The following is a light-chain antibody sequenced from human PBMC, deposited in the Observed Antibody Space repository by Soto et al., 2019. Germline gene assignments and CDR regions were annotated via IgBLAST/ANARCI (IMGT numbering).Light chain of an antibody. CDR1: QSVSSSY. V-gene: IGKV3-20*01. CDR3: HHYVTSLTT. CDR2: GAS. Sequence: EIVLTQSPGTLSLSPGERATLSCRASQSVSSSYLAWYQQKPGQAPRLLIFGASIRVTGIPDRFIGSGSGADFALTIRRLEPEDFAVCYCHHYVTSLTTVGQGTKVDIK. J-gene: IGKJ1*01.